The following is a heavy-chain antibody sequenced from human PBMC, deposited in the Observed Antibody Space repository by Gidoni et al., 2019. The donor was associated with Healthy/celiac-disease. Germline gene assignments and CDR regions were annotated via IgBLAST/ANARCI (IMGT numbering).Heavy chain of an antibody. CDR2: IYWNDDK. CDR3: AHKSTVTTDWYFDL. Sequence: QITLKESGPTLVKPTQTLTLTCTFSGFSLSTSGVGVGWIRQPPGKALEWLALIYWNDDKRYSPSLKSRLTITKDTSKNQVVLTMTNMDPVDTATYYCAHKSTVTTDWYFDLWGRGTLVTVSS. D-gene: IGHD4-17*01. V-gene: IGHV2-5*01. J-gene: IGHJ2*01. CDR1: GFSLSTSGVG.